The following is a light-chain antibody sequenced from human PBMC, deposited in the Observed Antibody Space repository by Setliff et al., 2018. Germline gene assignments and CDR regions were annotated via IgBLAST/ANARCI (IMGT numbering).Light chain of an antibody. Sequence: QSVLAQPPSASGSPGQSVTISCTGTSNDVGGHNYVSWYQQHPGKAPQLIIYDVTKRPSGVPDRFSGSKSGNTASLTVSGLQAEDEADYYCSSYADSNIFLFGTGTKVTVL. CDR1: SNDVGGHNY. CDR3: SSYADSNIFL. J-gene: IGLJ1*01. CDR2: DVT. V-gene: IGLV2-8*01.